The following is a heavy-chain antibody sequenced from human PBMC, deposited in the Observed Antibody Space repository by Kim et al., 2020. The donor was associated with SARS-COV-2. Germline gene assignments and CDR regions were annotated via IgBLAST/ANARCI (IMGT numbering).Heavy chain of an antibody. CDR2: ISAFGLNT. CDR3: VRRTSGAAEY. J-gene: IGHJ4*02. V-gene: IGHV3-11*01. Sequence: GGSLRLSCAASGFTFSDYQMNWFRQAPGKGPEWLSYISAFGLNTYYADSVKGRFTISRDNAKNSLYLQMDSLRVEDTAVYYCVRRTSGAAEYWGQGTLVTVSS. D-gene: IGHD2-15*01. CDR1: GFTFSDYQ.